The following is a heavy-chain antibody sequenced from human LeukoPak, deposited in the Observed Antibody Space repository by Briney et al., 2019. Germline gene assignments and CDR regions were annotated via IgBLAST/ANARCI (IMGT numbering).Heavy chain of an antibody. D-gene: IGHD1-26*01. CDR1: GGSFSGHY. J-gene: IGHJ5*02. V-gene: IGHV4-34*01. Sequence: PSETLSLSCAVYGGSFSGHYWSWIRQPPGKGLEWIGEINHSGSTNYNPSLKSRITISVDTSKNQLSLKLSSLTAADTAVYYCARHEYSGSYYGLSWFDPWGQGTLVTVSS. CDR3: ARHEYSGSYYGLSWFDP. CDR2: INHSGST.